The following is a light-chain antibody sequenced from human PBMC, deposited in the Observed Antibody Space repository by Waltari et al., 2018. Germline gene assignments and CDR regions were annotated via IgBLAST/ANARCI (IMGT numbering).Light chain of an antibody. CDR2: DRN. V-gene: IGLV3-19*01. Sequence: SSELTQDPTVSVAMGQTVRITCRGDSLRSYYASWYQQRPGQAPVLVLFDRNDRPSGVPDRFSGSNSDNTAGLTITGAEAEDEASYYCHSRDASGVGGAFGGGTKLTVL. CDR3: HSRDASGVGGA. CDR1: SLRSYY. J-gene: IGLJ2*01.